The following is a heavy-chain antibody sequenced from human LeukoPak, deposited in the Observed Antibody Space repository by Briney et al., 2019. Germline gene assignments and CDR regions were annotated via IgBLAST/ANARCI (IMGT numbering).Heavy chain of an antibody. D-gene: IGHD3-3*01. J-gene: IGHJ4*02. V-gene: IGHV4-34*01. CDR2: INHSGST. Sequence: PSETLSLTCAVYGGSFSGYYWSWIRQPPGKGLEWLGEINHSGSTNYNPSLKSRVTISVDTSKNQFSLKLSSVTAADTAVYYCARRYYDFWSGPIGGDYFDYWGQGTLVTVSS. CDR3: ARRYYDFWSGPIGGDYFDY. CDR1: GGSFSGYY.